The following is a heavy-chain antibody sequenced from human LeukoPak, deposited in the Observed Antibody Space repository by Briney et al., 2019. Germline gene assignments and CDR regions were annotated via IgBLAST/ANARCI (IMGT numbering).Heavy chain of an antibody. Sequence: SVKVSCKASGGTFSSYAISWVRQAPGQGLEWMGGIIPIFGTANYAQKFQGRVTITADESTSTAYMELSSLRSGDTAVYYCARGRGTMIVLGFDPWGQGTLVTVSS. V-gene: IGHV1-69*13. CDR3: ARGRGTMIVLGFDP. D-gene: IGHD3-22*01. J-gene: IGHJ5*02. CDR1: GGTFSSYA. CDR2: IIPIFGTA.